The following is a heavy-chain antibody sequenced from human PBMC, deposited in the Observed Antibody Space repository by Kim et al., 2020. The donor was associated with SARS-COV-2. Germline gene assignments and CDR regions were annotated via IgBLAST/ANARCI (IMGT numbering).Heavy chain of an antibody. D-gene: IGHD5-12*01. CDR1: GGSISSSSYY. V-gene: IGHV4-39*01. CDR3: ARPSEDGYNSADFDY. Sequence: SETLSLTCTVSGGSISSSSYYWGWIRQPPGKGLEWIGSIYYSGSTYYNPSLKSRVTISVDTSKNQFSLKLSSVTAADTAVYYCARPSEDGYNSADFDYWGQGTLVTVSS. CDR2: IYYSGST. J-gene: IGHJ4*02.